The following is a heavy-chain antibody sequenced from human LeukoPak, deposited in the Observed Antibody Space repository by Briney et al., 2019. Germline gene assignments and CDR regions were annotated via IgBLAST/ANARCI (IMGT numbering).Heavy chain of an antibody. CDR3: AREYDSSGYYYVGWFDP. D-gene: IGHD3-22*01. CDR2: IYYSGST. V-gene: IGHV4-30-4*01. Sequence: SETLSLTCTVSGGSISSGEYYWSWIRQPPGKGLEWIGYIYYSGSTYYSPSLKSRVTISVDTSKNQFSLKLSSVTAADTAVYYCAREYDSSGYYYVGWFDPWGQGTLVTVSS. J-gene: IGHJ5*02. CDR1: GGSISSGEYY.